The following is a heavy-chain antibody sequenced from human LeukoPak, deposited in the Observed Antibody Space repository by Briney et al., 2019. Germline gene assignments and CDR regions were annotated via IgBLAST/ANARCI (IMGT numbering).Heavy chain of an antibody. CDR2: IYYSGST. V-gene: IGHV4-4*02. CDR3: ARHGYYDSSRYYYSFDY. CDR1: GGSISSTNW. D-gene: IGHD3-22*01. J-gene: IGHJ4*02. Sequence: SGTLSLTCGVSGGSISSTNWWSWVRQPPGKGLEWIGSIYYSGSTYHNPSLKSRVTISVGTSKNQFSLKLNSVTAADTAVYYCARHGYYDSSRYYYSFDYWGQGTLVTVSS.